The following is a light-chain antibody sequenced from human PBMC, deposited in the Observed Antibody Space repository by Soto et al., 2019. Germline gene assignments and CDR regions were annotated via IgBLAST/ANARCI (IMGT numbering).Light chain of an antibody. J-gene: IGLJ2*01. CDR2: DVS. CDR1: SSDVGGYNY. CDR3: SSFSGSNTVI. V-gene: IGLV2-14*01. Sequence: QSALTQPASVSGSPGQSITISCTGTSSDVGGYNYVSWYQQHPGKAPKLVIYDVSNRPSGVSNRFSGSKSGNTASLTISGLRAEDEADYYCSSFSGSNTVIFGGGTKLTVL.